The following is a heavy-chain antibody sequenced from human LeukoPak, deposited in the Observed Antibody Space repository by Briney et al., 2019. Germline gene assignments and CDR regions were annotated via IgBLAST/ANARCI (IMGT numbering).Heavy chain of an antibody. D-gene: IGHD1-26*01. V-gene: IGHV1-69*04. CDR3: ARDLVGATGI. Sequence: GASVKVSCKASGYTFTSYAMHWVRQAPGQRLEWMGRIIPILGIANYAQKFQGRVTITADKSTSTAYMELSSLRSEDTAVYYCARDLVGATGIWGQGTMVTVSS. CDR2: IIPILGIA. J-gene: IGHJ3*02. CDR1: GYTFTSYA.